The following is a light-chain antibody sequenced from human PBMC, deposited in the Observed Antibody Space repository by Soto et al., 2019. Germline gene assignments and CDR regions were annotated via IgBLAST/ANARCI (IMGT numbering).Light chain of an antibody. J-gene: IGKJ1*01. CDR1: QTIISW. CDR2: KAS. CDR3: QQAKSYPEA. V-gene: IGKV1-5*03. Sequence: IHMTQSPSTLSGSVTDRVTITCRASQTIISWLAWYQQKPGKAPKLLIYKASTLKSGVPSRFSGSGSGTEFTLTISSLQPDDFARYYSQQAKSYPEALGQGTKVDVK.